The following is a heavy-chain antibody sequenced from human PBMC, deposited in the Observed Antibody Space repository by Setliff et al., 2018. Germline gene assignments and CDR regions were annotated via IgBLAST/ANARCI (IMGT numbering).Heavy chain of an antibody. J-gene: IGHJ4*02. CDR1: GGSISSYYW. D-gene: IGHD3-10*01. CDR2: IYWDDDK. CDR3: ARVQPGHVIWAY. Sequence: TLSLTCTVSGGSISSYYWSWIRQPPGKALEWLALIYWDDDKRYSPSLKNRLTITKDTSKNQVVLTMTNVDPVDTATYYCARVQPGHVIWAYWGQGTLVTVSS. V-gene: IGHV2-5*08.